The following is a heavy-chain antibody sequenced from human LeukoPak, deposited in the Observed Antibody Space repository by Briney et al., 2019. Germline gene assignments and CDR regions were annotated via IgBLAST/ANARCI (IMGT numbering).Heavy chain of an antibody. Sequence: ASVRVSCKASGYGFTDYYIHWVRQAPGQGLEWMGWISPDSGGTNSARKFQGRVTMTRDTSINTAYMELSRLRSDDTAVYYCARDRRFRAPWTFDIWGQRTMVTFSS. CDR3: ARDRRFRAPWTFDI. CDR1: GYGFTDYY. J-gene: IGHJ3*02. V-gene: IGHV1-2*02. D-gene: IGHD1-1*01. CDR2: ISPDSGGT.